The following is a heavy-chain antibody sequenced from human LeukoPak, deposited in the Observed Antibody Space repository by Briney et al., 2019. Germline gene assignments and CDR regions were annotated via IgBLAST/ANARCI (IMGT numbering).Heavy chain of an antibody. CDR2: INSDGSST. D-gene: IGHD3-16*02. CDR3: ARDIVGY. J-gene: IGHJ4*02. V-gene: IGHV3-74*01. Sequence: KGLVWVSRINSDGSSTSYADSVKGRFTISRDNAKNTLYLQMNSLRAEDTAVYYCARDIVGYWGQGTLVTVSS.